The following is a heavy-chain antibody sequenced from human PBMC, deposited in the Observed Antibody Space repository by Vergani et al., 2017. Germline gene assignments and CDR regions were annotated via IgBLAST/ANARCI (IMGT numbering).Heavy chain of an antibody. D-gene: IGHD2-2*01. V-gene: IGHV3-23*01. CDR1: GFTFSSYA. Sequence: EVQLLESGGGLVQPGGSLRLSCAASGFTFSSYAMSWVRQAPGKGLEWVSGISGSGSSTYYADSVKGRFTISRDNSKNTLYLQMNSLRAEDTAVYYCSTRAAGVPATMRAFDFWGQGTMVSVSS. CDR3: STRAAGVPATMRAFDF. CDR2: ISGSGSST. J-gene: IGHJ3*01.